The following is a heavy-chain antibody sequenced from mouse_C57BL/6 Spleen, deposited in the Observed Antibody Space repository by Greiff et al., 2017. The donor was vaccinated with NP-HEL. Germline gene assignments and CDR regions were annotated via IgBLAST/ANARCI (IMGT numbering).Heavy chain of an antibody. Sequence: VQLKESGPGLVKPSQSLSLPCSVTGYSITSGYYWNWIRQFPGNKLEWMGYISYDGSNNYNPSLKNRISITRDPSKNQFFLKLNSVTTEDTATYYGARGASLDYWGQGTTLTVSS. CDR3: ARGASLDY. CDR1: GYSITSGYY. V-gene: IGHV3-6*01. J-gene: IGHJ2*01. CDR2: ISYDGSN.